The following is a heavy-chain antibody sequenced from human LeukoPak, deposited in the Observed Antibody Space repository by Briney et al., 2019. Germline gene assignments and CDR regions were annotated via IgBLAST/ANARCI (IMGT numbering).Heavy chain of an antibody. V-gene: IGHV1-18*01. D-gene: IGHD2-15*01. Sequence: ASVKVSCKASGYTFTSYGISWVRQAPGQGLEWMGWISAYNGNTNYAQKLQGRVTMTTDTSTSTAYMELRNLRSDDTAVYYCARGDCSGGSCLVLNWGQGTLVTVSS. J-gene: IGHJ4*02. CDR1: GYTFTSYG. CDR2: ISAYNGNT. CDR3: ARGDCSGGSCLVLN.